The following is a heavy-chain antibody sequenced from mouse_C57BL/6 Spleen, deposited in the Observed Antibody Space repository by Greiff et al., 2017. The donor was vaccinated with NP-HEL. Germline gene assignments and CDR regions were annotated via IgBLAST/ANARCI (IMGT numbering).Heavy chain of an antibody. Sequence: QVQLQQPGAELVKPGASVKLSCKASGYTFTSYWMHWVKQRPGQGLEWIGMIHPNSGSTNYNEKFKSKATLTVDKSSSTAYMQLSSLTSEDSAVYYCAREVFTKGYFDYWGQGTTLTVSS. J-gene: IGHJ2*01. CDR3: AREVFTKGYFDY. V-gene: IGHV1-64*01. CDR2: IHPNSGST. CDR1: GYTFTSYW. D-gene: IGHD2-12*01.